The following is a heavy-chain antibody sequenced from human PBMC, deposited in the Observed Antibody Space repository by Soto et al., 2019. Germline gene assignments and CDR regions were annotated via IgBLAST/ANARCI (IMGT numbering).Heavy chain of an antibody. J-gene: IGHJ4*02. CDR3: AKEAYSGPLCY. Sequence: QVQLVESGGGMVQPGRSLRLSCAASGFTFSSYGMHWVRQAPGKGLEWVAVISYDGSNKYYADSVKGRFTISRDNSKNPLYLQMNRLRAEDPAGYYCAKEAYSGPLCYWGQGTLVTVSS. V-gene: IGHV3-30*18. CDR1: GFTFSSYG. CDR2: ISYDGSNK. D-gene: IGHD2-15*01.